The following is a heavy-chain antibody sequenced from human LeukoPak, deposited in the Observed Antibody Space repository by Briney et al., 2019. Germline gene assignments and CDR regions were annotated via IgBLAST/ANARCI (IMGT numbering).Heavy chain of an antibody. CDR2: IWYDGSNK. D-gene: IGHD4-11*01. Sequence: GGSLRLSCAASGFTFSSYGMHWVRQAPGKGLEWVAVIWYDGSNKYYADSVKGRFTISRDNSKNTLYLQMNSLRAEDTAVYYCARVLNYSNYYFDYWGQGTLVTVSS. CDR1: GFTFSSYG. J-gene: IGHJ4*02. V-gene: IGHV3-33*01. CDR3: ARVLNYSNYYFDY.